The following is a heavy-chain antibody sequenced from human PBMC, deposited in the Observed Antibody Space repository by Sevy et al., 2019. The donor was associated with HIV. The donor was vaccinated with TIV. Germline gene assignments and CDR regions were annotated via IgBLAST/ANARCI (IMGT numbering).Heavy chain of an antibody. CDR1: GFTFGDYA. Sequence: GGSLRLSCTASGFTFGDYAMSWVRQAPGKGLEWVGFIRSKAYGGTTEYAASVKGRFTISRDDSKSIAYLQMNSLKTEDTAVYYSTRVIPGTTGTTLPPFWGQGTMVTVSS. CDR2: IRSKAYGGTT. D-gene: IGHD1-1*01. V-gene: IGHV3-49*04. CDR3: TRVIPGTTGTTLPPF. J-gene: IGHJ3*01.